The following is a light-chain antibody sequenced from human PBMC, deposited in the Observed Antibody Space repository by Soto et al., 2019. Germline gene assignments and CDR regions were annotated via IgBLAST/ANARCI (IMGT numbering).Light chain of an antibody. V-gene: IGLV4-69*01. CDR3: QTWGTGLWV. CDR2: LNSDGSH. Sequence: QSVLTQSPSASASLGASVKLTCPLSSGHSSYAIAWHQQQPEKGPRYLMKLNSDGSHSKGDGIPDRFSGSSSGAERYLTISSLQSEDEADYYCQTWGTGLWVFGGGTKVTVL. CDR1: SGHSSYA. J-gene: IGLJ3*02.